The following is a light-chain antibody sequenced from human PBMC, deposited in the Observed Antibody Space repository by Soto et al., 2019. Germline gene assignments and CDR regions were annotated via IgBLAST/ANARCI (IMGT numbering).Light chain of an antibody. Sequence: EIIMTQSPVTLSVSPGERVTLSCRASQSVSSSLAWYQQKPGQAPRLLIFGASTRATGIPARFSGSGSGTEFTLTISSLQSEDFAVYYCQQYNNWPPPTFGGGTKVEIK. CDR3: QQYNNWPPPT. CDR2: GAS. CDR1: QSVSSS. V-gene: IGKV3-15*01. J-gene: IGKJ4*01.